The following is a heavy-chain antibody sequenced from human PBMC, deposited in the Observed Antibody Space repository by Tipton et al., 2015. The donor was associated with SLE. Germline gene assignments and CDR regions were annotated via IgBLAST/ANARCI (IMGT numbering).Heavy chain of an antibody. J-gene: IGHJ4*02. V-gene: IGHV4-59*08. CDR3: ARMEGMITYGGIAGL. Sequence: TLSLTCSVSGASITDYYWSWIRQSPGKGLEWIGFVYHMGSVNYNPSLRSRVTISVDRSNNQVSLKLTSVTAADTAVYYCARMEGMITYGGIAGLWGQGTVVTVSS. CDR1: GASITDYY. CDR2: VYHMGSV. D-gene: IGHD3-16*01.